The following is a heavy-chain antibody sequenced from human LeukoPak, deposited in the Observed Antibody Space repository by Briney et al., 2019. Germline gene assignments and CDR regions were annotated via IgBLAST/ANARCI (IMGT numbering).Heavy chain of an antibody. D-gene: IGHD2-15*01. Sequence: ASETLSLTCTVSGGSITSYYCSWLRQPPGKGLEWIGYIYYTGSTNYNPSLKSRVTISVETSNNQFSLKLISVTAADTAVYYCARLHEYCSGGSCYAYDFWGQGTLVTVSS. CDR1: GGSITSYY. CDR3: ARLHEYCSGGSCYAYDF. V-gene: IGHV4-59*01. J-gene: IGHJ4*02. CDR2: IYYTGST.